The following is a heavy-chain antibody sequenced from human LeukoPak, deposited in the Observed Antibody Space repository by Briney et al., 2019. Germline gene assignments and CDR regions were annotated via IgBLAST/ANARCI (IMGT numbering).Heavy chain of an antibody. V-gene: IGHV3-9*01. J-gene: IGHJ6*03. Sequence: GRSLRLSCAASGFTFDDYAIHWVRQAPGKDLEWVSGISWNSGVIRYADSVKGRFTISRDNAKNSLYLQMNSLRAEDTALYYCAKDLNPFHLYYMDVWGRGTTVTVSS. CDR2: ISWNSGVI. CDR3: AKDLNPFHLYYMDV. D-gene: IGHD2/OR15-2a*01. CDR1: GFTFDDYA.